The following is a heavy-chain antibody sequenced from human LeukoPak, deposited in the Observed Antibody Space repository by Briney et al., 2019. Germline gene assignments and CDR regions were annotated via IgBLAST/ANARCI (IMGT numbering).Heavy chain of an antibody. D-gene: IGHD3-10*01. CDR2: IYTSGST. V-gene: IGHV4-4*07. CDR1: GGSISSYY. CDR3: ARDREWFGELLPYDY. Sequence: SETLSLTCSVSGGSISSYYWSWIRQPAGKGLEWIGRIYTSGSTNYNPSLKSRVTMSVDTFKNQFSLKLSSVTAADTAVYYCARDREWFGELLPYDYWGQGTLVTVSS. J-gene: IGHJ4*02.